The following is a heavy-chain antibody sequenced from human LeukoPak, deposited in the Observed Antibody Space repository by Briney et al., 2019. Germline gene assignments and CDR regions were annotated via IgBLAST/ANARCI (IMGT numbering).Heavy chain of an antibody. Sequence: SETLSLTCTVSGGSISSYYWSWIRQPPGKGLEWIGYIYYSGSTNYNPPLKSRVTISVDTSKNQFSLKLSSVTAADTAVYYCARDYYDRKFDYWGQGTLVTVSS. CDR2: IYYSGST. V-gene: IGHV4-59*08. D-gene: IGHD3-22*01. CDR1: GGSISSYY. J-gene: IGHJ4*02. CDR3: ARDYYDRKFDY.